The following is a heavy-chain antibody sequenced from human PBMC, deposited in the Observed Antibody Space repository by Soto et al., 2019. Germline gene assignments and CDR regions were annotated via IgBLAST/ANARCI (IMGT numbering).Heavy chain of an antibody. D-gene: IGHD4-17*01. J-gene: IGHJ6*02. Sequence: PGESLKISCVGSGYTFTSYWINWVRQMPGKGLEWMGRIDPDDSYTDYSPSFQGHVTFSVDKFNNTAYLQWSSLSASDTAMYYCSRRRKTTMTYYSLSGMDVWAQGTTVTVSS. CDR2: IDPDDSYT. CDR1: GYTFTSYW. CDR3: SRRRKTTMTYYSLSGMDV. V-gene: IGHV5-10-1*01.